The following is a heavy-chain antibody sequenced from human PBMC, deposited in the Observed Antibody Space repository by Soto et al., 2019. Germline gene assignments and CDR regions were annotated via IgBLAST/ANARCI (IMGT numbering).Heavy chain of an antibody. J-gene: IGHJ3*02. V-gene: IGHV3-21*01. CDR2: ISSSSSYI. CDR3: ARGTIGPYDAFDI. D-gene: IGHD3-10*01. Sequence: VQLVESGGGLVKPGGSLRLSCAASGFTFSSYSMNWVRQAPGKGLEWVSSISSSSSYIYYADSVKGRFTISRDNAKNSLYLQMNSLRAEDTAVYYCARGTIGPYDAFDIWGQGTMVTVSS. CDR1: GFTFSSYS.